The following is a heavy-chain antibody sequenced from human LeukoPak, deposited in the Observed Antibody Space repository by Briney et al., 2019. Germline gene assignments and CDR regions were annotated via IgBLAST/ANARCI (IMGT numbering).Heavy chain of an antibody. CDR2: IYTSGST. CDR3: ARKPHYGGAFGY. J-gene: IGHJ4*02. CDR1: GGSISSGSYY. V-gene: IGHV4-61*02. D-gene: IGHD4-23*01. Sequence: KASETLSLTCTVSGGSISSGSYYWSWIRQPAGKGLEWIGRIYTSGSTNYNPSLKSRVTISVDTSKNQFSLKLSSVTAADTAVYYCARKPHYGGAFGYWGQGTLVTVSS.